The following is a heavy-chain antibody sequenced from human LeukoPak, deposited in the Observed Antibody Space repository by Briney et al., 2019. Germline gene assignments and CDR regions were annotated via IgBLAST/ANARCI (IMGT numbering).Heavy chain of an antibody. V-gene: IGHV4-39*07. D-gene: IGHD2/OR15-2a*01. J-gene: IGHJ3*02. CDR1: SGSISSNSYY. CDR3: VRDRGRNEEYDAFDI. Sequence: PSETLSLTCTVSSGSISSNSYYWGWIRQPPGKGLEWIGSIYYSGNTYYNPSLKSRVTISVDTSKNQFSLQLNSVTAADTAVYYCVRDRGRNEEYDAFDIWGQGTMVTVSS. CDR2: IYYSGNT.